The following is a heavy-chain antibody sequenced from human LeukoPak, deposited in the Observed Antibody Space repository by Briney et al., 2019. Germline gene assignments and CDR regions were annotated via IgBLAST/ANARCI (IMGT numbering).Heavy chain of an antibody. CDR2: IYYSGST. D-gene: IGHD1-26*01. J-gene: IGHJ6*02. Sequence: PSETLSLNCPVSGGSISNYYWSWIRQPPGKGLEWIGYIYYSGSTNYNPSLKSRVTISVDTSKNQFSLKLSSVTAADTAVYYCARVGGTNYYYYGMDVWGQGTTVTVSS. CDR3: ARVGGTNYYYYGMDV. V-gene: IGHV4-59*01. CDR1: GGSISNYY.